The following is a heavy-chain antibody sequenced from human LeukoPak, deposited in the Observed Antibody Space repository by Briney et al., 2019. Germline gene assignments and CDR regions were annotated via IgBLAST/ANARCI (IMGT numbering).Heavy chain of an antibody. V-gene: IGHV1-69*06. CDR3: ARTEGGYDWGGFDY. CDR1: GGTFSSYA. CDR2: IIPIFGTA. J-gene: IGHJ4*02. Sequence: GASVKVSCKASGGTFSSYAISWVRQAPGQGLEWMGGIIPIFGTANYAQKFQGRVTITADKSTRTAYMELSSLRSEDTAVYYCARTEGGYDWGGFDYWGQGTLVTVSS. D-gene: IGHD5-12*01.